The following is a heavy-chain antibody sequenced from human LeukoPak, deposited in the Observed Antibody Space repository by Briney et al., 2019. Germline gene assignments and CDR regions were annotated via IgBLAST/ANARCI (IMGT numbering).Heavy chain of an antibody. CDR1: GFTFSNDW. J-gene: IGHJ4*02. Sequence: GGSLRLSCATYGFTFSNDWMTWVRQTPGKGLEWVANIKPDGSEKYYVDSVKGRFTISRDNAQNSLYLQMNSLRVEDTAVYNCARLRDTVTSASDYWGQGTLVTVSS. D-gene: IGHD4-17*01. CDR3: ARLRDTVTSASDY. CDR2: IKPDGSEK. V-gene: IGHV3-7*01.